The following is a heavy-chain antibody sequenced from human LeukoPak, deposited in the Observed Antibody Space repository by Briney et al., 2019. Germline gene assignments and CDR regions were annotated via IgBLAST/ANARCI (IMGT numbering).Heavy chain of an antibody. CDR1: GGSFSGYY. CDR3: ARQFGYYRPAWFDP. Sequence: PSETLSLTCAVYGGSFSGYYWSWIRQPPGKGLEWIGEINHSGSTNYNPSLKSRVTISVDTSKNQFSLKLSSVTAADTAVYYCARQFGYYRPAWFDPWGQGTLVTVSS. CDR2: INHSGST. V-gene: IGHV4-34*01. J-gene: IGHJ5*02. D-gene: IGHD3-3*01.